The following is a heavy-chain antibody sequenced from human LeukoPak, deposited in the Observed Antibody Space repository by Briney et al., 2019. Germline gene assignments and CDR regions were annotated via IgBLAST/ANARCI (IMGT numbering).Heavy chain of an antibody. CDR2: IYTSGST. CDR1: GGSISSYY. CDR3: ARREYSSSWTGAFDI. Sequence: SETLSLTCTVSGGSISSYYWSWIRQPPGKGLEWIGYIYTSGSTNYNPSLKSRVTISVDTSKNQFPLKLSSVTAADTAVYYCARREYSSSWTGAFDIWGQGTMVTVSS. D-gene: IGHD6-13*01. J-gene: IGHJ3*02. V-gene: IGHV4-4*09.